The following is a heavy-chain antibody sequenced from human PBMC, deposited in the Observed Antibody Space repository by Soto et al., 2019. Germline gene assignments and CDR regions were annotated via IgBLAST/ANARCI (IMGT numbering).Heavy chain of an antibody. J-gene: IGHJ5*02. CDR3: AKVGRIAAAGTWFDP. V-gene: IGHV4-59*01. CDR2: IHYTGSS. CDR1: SGSISGYF. Sequence: SETLSLTCTVSSGSISGYFWSWIRQPPGKELELIAYIHYTGSSYYNPSLKSRVTISIDTSKNQFSLKLSSVSDADTAVYYCAKVGRIAAAGTWFDPWGQGTLVTSPQ. D-gene: IGHD6-13*01.